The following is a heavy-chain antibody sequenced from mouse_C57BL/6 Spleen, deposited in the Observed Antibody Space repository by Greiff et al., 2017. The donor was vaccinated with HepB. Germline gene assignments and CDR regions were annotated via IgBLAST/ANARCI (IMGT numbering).Heavy chain of an antibody. J-gene: IGHJ4*01. CDR3: AIYYGNGMDY. CDR1: GYTFTSYW. D-gene: IGHD2-1*01. CDR2: IYPSDSET. V-gene: IGHV1-61*01. Sequence: QVQLQQPGAELVRPGSSVKLSCKASGYTFTSYWMDWVKQRPGQGLEWIGNIYPSDSETHYNQKFKDKATLTVDKSSSTPYMQLSSLTSEDSAVYYCAIYYGNGMDYWGQGTSVTVSS.